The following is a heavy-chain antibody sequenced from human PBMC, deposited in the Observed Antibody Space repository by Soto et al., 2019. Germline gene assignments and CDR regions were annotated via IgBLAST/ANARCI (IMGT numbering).Heavy chain of an antibody. Sequence: GSLILPCAASGFTFSSYDQHLVRQATGKSLEWVSAIGTAGDTYYPGSVKGRFTIARENAKNSLYLQMNSLRAEDTAVYYCARDAGKARGSGSYYNPSQPTRPDYWGQGTLVSVSS. D-gene: IGHD3-10*01. J-gene: IGHJ4*02. V-gene: IGHV3-13*01. CDR1: GFTFSSYD. CDR3: ARDAGKARGSGSYYNPSQPTRPDY. CDR2: IGTAGDT.